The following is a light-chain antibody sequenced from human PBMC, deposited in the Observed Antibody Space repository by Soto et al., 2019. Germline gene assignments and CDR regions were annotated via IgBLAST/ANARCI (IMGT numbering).Light chain of an antibody. Sequence: EIVLTHSPASLSLSPWEIATLSFSSSQTVSTYLAWYQQKPGQAPRLLIRGASTRATGVSARFSGSGSGTEFTLTISSLQSEDFAIYYCQQYNNWPPWKFGQGTKVDIK. J-gene: IGKJ1*01. CDR2: GAS. CDR1: QTVSTY. V-gene: IGKV3-15*01. CDR3: QQYNNWPPWK.